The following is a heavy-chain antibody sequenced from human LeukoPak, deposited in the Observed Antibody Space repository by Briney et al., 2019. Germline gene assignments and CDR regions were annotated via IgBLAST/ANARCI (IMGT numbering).Heavy chain of an antibody. CDR1: GGSISSYY. V-gene: IGHV4-4*07. Sequence: SETLSLTCTVSGGSISSYYWSWLRQPAGKGLEWIGRIYTSGSTNYNPSLKSRVTMSVDTSKNQFSLKLSSVTAADTAVYYCARGIKGGVYPNWFDPWGQGTLVTVSS. CDR3: ARGIKGGVYPNWFDP. D-gene: IGHD5/OR15-5a*01. J-gene: IGHJ5*02. CDR2: IYTSGST.